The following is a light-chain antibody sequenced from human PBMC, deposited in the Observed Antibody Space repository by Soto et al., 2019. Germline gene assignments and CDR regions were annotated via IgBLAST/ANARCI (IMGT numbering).Light chain of an antibody. CDR3: QQYGSPLWT. CDR1: QSVGSAW. Sequence: ENVLTQSPGTLSLSPGERATLSCRASQSVGSAWLAWYQQKPGQAPRLLLYSTSTRATGIPDRFSGSGSGTDFTLTISRLEPEEFAVYYCQQYGSPLWTFGQGTKVEVK. V-gene: IGKV3-20*01. CDR2: STS. J-gene: IGKJ1*01.